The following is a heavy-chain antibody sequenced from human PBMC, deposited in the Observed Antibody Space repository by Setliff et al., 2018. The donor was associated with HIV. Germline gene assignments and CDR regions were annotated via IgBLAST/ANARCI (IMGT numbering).Heavy chain of an antibody. D-gene: IGHD6-19*01. CDR3: AKDPQQWLATGEYYFDY. Sequence: SCAASGFIFSTYGMHWVRQAPGKGLEWVAFIRYDGSSKYYADSVKGRFTISRDQSKNTLYLQMTRLRTEDTSMYYCAKDPQQWLATGEYYFDYWGQGTLVTVSS. J-gene: IGHJ4*02. V-gene: IGHV3-30*02. CDR1: GFIFSTYG. CDR2: IRYDGSSK.